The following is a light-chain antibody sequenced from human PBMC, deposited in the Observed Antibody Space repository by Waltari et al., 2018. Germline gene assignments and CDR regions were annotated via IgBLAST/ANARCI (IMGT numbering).Light chain of an antibody. CDR2: DDS. V-gene: IGLV3-21*02. CDR1: SLGIES. Sequence: SYVLTQPPSVSVAPGQPARITCGGNSLGIESVHWDQQKPGQAPVLVVYDDSDRPAGIPERFSGSNSGTTATLTISGVEAGDEADYYCQVWHSSSDHVVFGGGTKLTVL. J-gene: IGLJ2*01. CDR3: QVWHSSSDHVV.